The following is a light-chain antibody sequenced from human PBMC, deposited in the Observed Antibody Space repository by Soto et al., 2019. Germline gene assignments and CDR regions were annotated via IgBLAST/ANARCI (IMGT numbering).Light chain of an antibody. V-gene: IGLV2-23*02. CDR1: SSDVGSYNL. CDR3: SSYGGSNNHV. CDR2: EVN. Sequence: QSALTQPASVSGSPGQSITISCTGTSSDVGSYNLVSWFQQYPGKAPKLLIHEVNKRPSGVPDRFSGSKSGNTAALTVSGLEAEDEADYYCSSYGGSNNHVFGTGTKLTVL. J-gene: IGLJ1*01.